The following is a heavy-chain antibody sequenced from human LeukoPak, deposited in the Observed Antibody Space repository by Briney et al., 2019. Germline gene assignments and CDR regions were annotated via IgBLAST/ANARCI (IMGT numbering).Heavy chain of an antibody. CDR2: SNASGGST. CDR3: AREEYGSGYYYY. J-gene: IGHJ4*02. V-gene: IGHV1-46*01. D-gene: IGHD3-22*01. Sequence: ASVTVSYKASGYTFTNYYMHWVRQAPGQGLEGMGISNASGGSTCYSQKFQSIVIMSTDSSTSTVYMELSSLRSEDTAVYYWAREEYGSGYYYYWGQGTLVTVSS. CDR1: GYTFTNYY.